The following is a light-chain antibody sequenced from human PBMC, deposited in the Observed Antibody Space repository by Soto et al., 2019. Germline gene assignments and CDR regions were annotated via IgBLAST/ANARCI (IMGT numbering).Light chain of an antibody. CDR2: VNRDGSH. CDR3: QTWGTGLVL. CDR1: SGHSSYA. Sequence: QPVLTQSPSASASLGASVKLTCTLSSGHSSYAIAWHQQQPEKGPRFLMKVNRDGSHSKGDGIPDRFSGSSSGAERYLTISSLQSVDEADYYCQTWGTGLVLFGGRTKLTVL. V-gene: IGLV4-69*01. J-gene: IGLJ2*01.